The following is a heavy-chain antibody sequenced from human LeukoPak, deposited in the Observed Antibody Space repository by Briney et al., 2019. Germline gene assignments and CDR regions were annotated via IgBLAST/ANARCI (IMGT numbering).Heavy chain of an antibody. V-gene: IGHV4-34*01. J-gene: IGHJ4*02. CDR3: ARVIAVAGGSYYFDY. CDR1: GGSFSGYY. CDR2: INHSGST. D-gene: IGHD6-19*01. Sequence: KPSETLSLTCAVYGGSFSGYYWSWIRQPPGKGLEWIGEINHSGSTNYNPSLKSRVTISVDTSKNQFSLKLSSVTAADTAVYYCARVIAVAGGSYYFDYWGQGTLVTVSP.